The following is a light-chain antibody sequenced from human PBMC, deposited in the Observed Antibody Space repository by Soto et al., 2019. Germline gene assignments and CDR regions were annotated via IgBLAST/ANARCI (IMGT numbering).Light chain of an antibody. CDR3: HQYNSWST. J-gene: IGKJ1*01. CDR1: QSVNTN. Sequence: VVSQSPSTLSVSTGERATFSCRASQSVNTNLAWYQLKPGQAPRLLVYGASIRATGIPARFSGGGSGTEFTLTISSLQSEDFAVYHCHQYNSWSTFGQRTKVAIK. CDR2: GAS. V-gene: IGKV3-15*01.